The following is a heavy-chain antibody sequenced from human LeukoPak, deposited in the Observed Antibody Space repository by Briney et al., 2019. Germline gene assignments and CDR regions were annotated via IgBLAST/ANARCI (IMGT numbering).Heavy chain of an antibody. V-gene: IGHV1-8*01. CDR1: GYTFTSYD. CDR2: MNPNSGNT. D-gene: IGHD1-26*01. J-gene: IGHJ4*02. Sequence: ASVKVSCKASGYTFTSYDINWVRQATGQGLEWMGWMNPNSGNTGYAQKFQGRVTMTRNTSISTAYMELSSLRSEDTAVYYCARAGSGIVGAPLDYWGQGTLVTVSS. CDR3: ARAGSGIVGAPLDY.